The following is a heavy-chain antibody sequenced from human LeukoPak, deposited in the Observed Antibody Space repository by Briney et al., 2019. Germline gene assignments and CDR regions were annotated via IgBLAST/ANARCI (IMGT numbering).Heavy chain of an antibody. D-gene: IGHD3-22*01. CDR3: ARDRSSGYYLGWFDP. Sequence: GASVKVSCKASGYTFTSYAMHWVRQAPGQRLEWMGWINAGNGNTKYSQKFQGRVTITRDTSASTAYMELCSLRSEDTAVYYCARDRSSGYYLGWFDPWGQGTLVTVSS. CDR2: INAGNGNT. CDR1: GYTFTSYA. J-gene: IGHJ5*02. V-gene: IGHV1-3*01.